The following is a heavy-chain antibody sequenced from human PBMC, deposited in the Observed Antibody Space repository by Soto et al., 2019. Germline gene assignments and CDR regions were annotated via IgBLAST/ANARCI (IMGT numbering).Heavy chain of an antibody. V-gene: IGHV1-69*02. CDR2: IIPILGIA. D-gene: IGHD6-13*01. J-gene: IGHJ6*02. Sequence: QVQLVQSGAEVKKPGSSVKVSCKASGGTFSSYTINWVRQAPGQGLEWMGRIIPILGIANYAQKFQGRVTITADKSTSTAYMELSSLRSEDTAVYYCARGSSSWYDYYYYGMDVWGQGTTVTVSS. CDR3: ARGSSSWYDYYYYGMDV. CDR1: GGTFSSYT.